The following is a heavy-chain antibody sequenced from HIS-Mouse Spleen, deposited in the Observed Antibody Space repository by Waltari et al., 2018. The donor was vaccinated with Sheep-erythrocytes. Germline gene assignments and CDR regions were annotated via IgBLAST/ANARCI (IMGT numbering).Heavy chain of an antibody. CDR1: GFTFSSYS. CDR3: AGCIAVYGMDV. D-gene: IGHD6-19*01. V-gene: IGHV3-21*01. CDR2: ISSSSYI. Sequence: EVQLVESGGGLVKPGGSLRLSCAASGFTFSSYSMNWVRQAPGKGLEWVSSISSSSYIYYADSVKGRFTISRDNAKNSLYLQMNSLRAEDTAVYYCAGCIAVYGMDVWGQGTTVTVSS. J-gene: IGHJ6*02.